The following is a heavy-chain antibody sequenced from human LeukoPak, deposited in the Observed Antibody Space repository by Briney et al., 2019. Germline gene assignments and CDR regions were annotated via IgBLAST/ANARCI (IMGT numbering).Heavy chain of an antibody. CDR3: ARDRGLDSCCYRRKTAYEMDV. J-gene: IGHJ6*02. Sequence: PSETLSLSCTVSGGSISSYYWSWIRQPPGKGLELIGYIYYRGSTNYNPSLKSRVTISVDTSKNQFSLKLSSVTAADTAVYYCARDRGLDSCCYRRKTAYEMDVWGQGTTVTVSS. CDR2: IYYRGST. D-gene: IGHD3-22*01. CDR1: GGSISSYY. V-gene: IGHV4-59*01.